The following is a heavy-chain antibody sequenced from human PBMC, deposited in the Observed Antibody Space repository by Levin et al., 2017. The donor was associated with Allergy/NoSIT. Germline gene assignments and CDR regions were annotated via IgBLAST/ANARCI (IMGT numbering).Heavy chain of an antibody. V-gene: IGHV5-51*01. Sequence: GGSLTLSCKASGYSFTSQWIGWVRQMPGKGLEWMGIVYPGDSDTRYSPSFQGRVTISADKSVSTAYLQWSTLEASDTAMYYCAITKYNGGRYFDYWGQGALVTVSS. D-gene: IGHD4-23*01. CDR2: VYPGDSDT. J-gene: IGHJ4*02. CDR1: GYSFTSQW. CDR3: AITKYNGGRYFDY.